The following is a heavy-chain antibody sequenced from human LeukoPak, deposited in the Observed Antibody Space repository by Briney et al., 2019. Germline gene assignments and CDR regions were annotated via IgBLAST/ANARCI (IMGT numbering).Heavy chain of an antibody. D-gene: IGHD6-6*01. J-gene: IGHJ6*02. CDR3: ARDPSSSRMVSYYYYYGMDV. Sequence: GGSLRLSCAASGFTFSSYWMSWVRQAPGKGLEWVANIKQDGSEKYYVDSVKGRFTISRDNAKNSLYLQMNSLRDEDTAVYYCARDPSSSRMVSYYYYYGMDVWGQGTTVTVSS. CDR1: GFTFSSYW. CDR2: IKQDGSEK. V-gene: IGHV3-7*01.